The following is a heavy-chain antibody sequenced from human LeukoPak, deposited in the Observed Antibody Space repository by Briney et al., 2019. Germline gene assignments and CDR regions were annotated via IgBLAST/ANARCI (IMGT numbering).Heavy chain of an antibody. Sequence: SRKVSCTASGGTFTSYAISWVRQAPGQGLEWMGGIIPIFATANYAQKFQGRVTITADESTSTAYMELSSLRSEDTAVYYCARDGDPITMVRGVISPHDAFDIWGQGTMVTVSS. J-gene: IGHJ3*02. CDR2: IIPIFATA. CDR3: ARDGDPITMVRGVISPHDAFDI. CDR1: GGTFTSYA. D-gene: IGHD3-10*01. V-gene: IGHV1-69*01.